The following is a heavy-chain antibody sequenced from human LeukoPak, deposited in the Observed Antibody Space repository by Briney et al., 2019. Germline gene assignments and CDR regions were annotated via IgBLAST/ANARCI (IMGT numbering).Heavy chain of an antibody. V-gene: IGHV1-69*13. CDR3: ARDRGSYYLDY. CDR1: GGTFSSYA. Sequence: GASVKVSCKASGGTFSSYAISWVRQAPGQGLEWMGGIIPIFGTANYAQKFQGGVTITADESTSTAYMELSSLRSEDTAVYYCARDRGSYYLDYWGQGTLVTVSS. D-gene: IGHD1-26*01. J-gene: IGHJ4*02. CDR2: IIPIFGTA.